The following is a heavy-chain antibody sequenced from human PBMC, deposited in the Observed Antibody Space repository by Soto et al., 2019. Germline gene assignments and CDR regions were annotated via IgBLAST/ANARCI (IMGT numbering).Heavy chain of an antibody. D-gene: IGHD2-21*01. J-gene: IGHJ6*02. CDR2: IYYSVST. CDR1: GGSISSSSYY. V-gene: IGHV4-39*01. CDR3: REDCRIYCYGMDV. Sequence: SETLSLTCTVSGGSISSSSYYWGWIRQPPGKGLEWIGSIYYSVSTYYNPSLKSRVTISVDTSKNQFSLKLRSVTAEETAVYYWREDCRIYCYGMDVWGQXTTVTVSS.